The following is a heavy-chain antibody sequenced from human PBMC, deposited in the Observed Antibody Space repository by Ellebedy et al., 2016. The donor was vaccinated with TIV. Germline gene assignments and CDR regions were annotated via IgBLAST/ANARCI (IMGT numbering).Heavy chain of an antibody. CDR2: INSYGGTI. J-gene: IGHJ6*02. Sequence: GESLKISCVASGFTFSNYEMNWVRQAPGKGLEWVSYINSYGGTIYYADSVKGRFTLSRDNAKKSLFLQMNSLRAEDTAVYYCARVGVFQRVITGYGMDVWGQGTTVTVSS. D-gene: IGHD3-10*01. V-gene: IGHV3-48*03. CDR1: GFTFSNYE. CDR3: ARVGVFQRVITGYGMDV.